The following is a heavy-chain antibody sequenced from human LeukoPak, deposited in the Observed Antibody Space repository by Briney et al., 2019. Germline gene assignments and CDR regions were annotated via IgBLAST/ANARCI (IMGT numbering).Heavy chain of an antibody. CDR1: GYSISSGHY. Sequence: PSETLSLTCAVSGYSISSGHYWGWIRQPPGKGLGWIGSGYHTGATYYNPSLESRVIISLDMSKNQISLKVTSVTAADTAVYHCVRHSIAGYYYLDVWGKGTTVTVSS. CDR3: VRHSIAGYYYLDV. J-gene: IGHJ6*03. D-gene: IGHD2/OR15-2a*01. V-gene: IGHV4-38-2*01. CDR2: GYHTGAT.